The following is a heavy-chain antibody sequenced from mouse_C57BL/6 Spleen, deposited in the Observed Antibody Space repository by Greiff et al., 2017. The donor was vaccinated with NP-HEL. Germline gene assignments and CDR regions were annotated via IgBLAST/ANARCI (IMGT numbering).Heavy chain of an antibody. J-gene: IGHJ1*03. D-gene: IGHD1-1*01. CDR2: IDPSDSYT. CDR3: ARRQVPLRGSSPRWYFDV. CDR1: GYTFTSYW. V-gene: IGHV1-69*01. Sequence: QVQLQQPGAELVMPGASVKLSCKASGYTFTSYWMHWVKQRPGQGLEWIGEIDPSDSYTNYNQKFKGKSTLTVDKSSSTAYMQLSSLTSEDSAVYYWARRQVPLRGSSPRWYFDVWGTGTTVTVSS.